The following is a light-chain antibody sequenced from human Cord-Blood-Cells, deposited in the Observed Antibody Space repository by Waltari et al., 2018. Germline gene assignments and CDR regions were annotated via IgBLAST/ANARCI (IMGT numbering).Light chain of an antibody. J-gene: IGLJ1*01. CDR1: KLGHKY. V-gene: IGLV3-1*01. CDR3: QAWDSSTYV. CDR2: QDS. Sequence: SYELTQPPSLSVSPGQTASITCSGDKLGHKYACWYQQKPGQSPVLVIYQDSKRPSGIPERFSGSNSGNTATLTISGTQAMDEADYYCQAWDSSTYVFGTGTKVTVL.